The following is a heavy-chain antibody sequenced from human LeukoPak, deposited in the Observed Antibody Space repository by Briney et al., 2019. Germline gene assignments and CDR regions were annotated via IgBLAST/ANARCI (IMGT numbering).Heavy chain of an antibody. J-gene: IGHJ4*02. V-gene: IGHV3-11*01. CDR3: ARDSPPDYYDNSGYQDY. Sequence: GGSLRLSCAASGFTFSDYYMSWIRQAPGKGLEWVSYISSSGSTIYYADSVKGRFTISRDNAKNSLYLQMNSLRAEDTAVYYCARDSPPDYYDNSGYQDYWGQGTLVTVSS. CDR1: GFTFSDYY. D-gene: IGHD3-22*01. CDR2: ISSSGSTI.